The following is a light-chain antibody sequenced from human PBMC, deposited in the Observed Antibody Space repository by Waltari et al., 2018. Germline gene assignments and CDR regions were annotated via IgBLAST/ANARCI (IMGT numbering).Light chain of an antibody. CDR1: QSVSSY. V-gene: IGKV3-11*01. Sequence: EIVLTQSPALLSLSPGEGATLSCRASQSVSSYLAWYQQKAGQAPRLLIYDASNRATGIPARFSGSGSGTDFTLTISSLEPEDFAVYYCQQRSNWPRTFGQGTKVEIK. CDR2: DAS. J-gene: IGKJ1*01. CDR3: QQRSNWPRT.